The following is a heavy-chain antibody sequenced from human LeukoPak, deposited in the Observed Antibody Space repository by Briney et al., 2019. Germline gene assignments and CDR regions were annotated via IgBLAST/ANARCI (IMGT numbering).Heavy chain of an antibody. CDR2: ISYDGSNK. V-gene: IGHV3-30-3*01. CDR3: ARDSAEAAAGTLPDY. Sequence: GGSLRLSCAASGFTFSSYAMHWVRQAPGKGLEWVAVISYDGSNKYYADSVKGRFTISRDNSKNTLYLQMNSLRAEDTAVYYCARDSAEAAAGTLPDYWGQGTLVTVSS. J-gene: IGHJ4*02. D-gene: IGHD6-13*01. CDR1: GFTFSSYA.